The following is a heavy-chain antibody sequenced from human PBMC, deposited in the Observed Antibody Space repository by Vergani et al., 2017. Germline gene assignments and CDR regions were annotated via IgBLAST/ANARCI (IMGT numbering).Heavy chain of an antibody. CDR1: GFTFSDYY. Sequence: QVQLVESGGGLVKPGGSLRLSCAASGFTFSDYYMSWIRQAPGKGLEWVSYISSSSYTNYADSGKGRFPISRDNAKKSLYLQMNSLRAEDTAVYYWARALDTAMGRGGYYYYGMDVWGQGTTVTVSS. CDR2: ISSSSYT. CDR3: ARALDTAMGRGGYYYYGMDV. J-gene: IGHJ6*02. V-gene: IGHV3-11*06. D-gene: IGHD5-18*01.